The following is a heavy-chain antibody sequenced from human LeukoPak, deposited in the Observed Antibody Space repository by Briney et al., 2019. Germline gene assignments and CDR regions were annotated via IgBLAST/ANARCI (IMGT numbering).Heavy chain of an antibody. CDR1: GGSFSGYY. J-gene: IGHJ4*02. Sequence: KPSETLSLTCAVYGGSFSGYYWSWIRQPPGKGLEWIGEINHSGSTNYNPSLKSRVTISVDTSKNQFSLKLSSVTAADTAVYYCARGPTSITIFGAVIHDEAFDYWGQGTLVTVSS. CDR3: ARGPTSITIFGAVIHDEAFDY. D-gene: IGHD3-3*01. CDR2: INHSGST. V-gene: IGHV4-34*01.